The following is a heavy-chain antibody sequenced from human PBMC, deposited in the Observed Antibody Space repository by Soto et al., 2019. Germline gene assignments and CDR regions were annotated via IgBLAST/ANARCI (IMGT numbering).Heavy chain of an antibody. Sequence: GGSLRLSCAASGFTFSSYAMSWVRQAPGKGLEWVSAISGSGGSTYYADSVKGRFTISRDNSKNTLYRQMNSLRAEDTAVYYCAKALYPCSGGSCQEGYFDYWGQGTLVTVSS. CDR3: AKALYPCSGGSCQEGYFDY. V-gene: IGHV3-23*01. D-gene: IGHD2-15*01. CDR2: ISGSGGST. CDR1: GFTFSSYA. J-gene: IGHJ4*02.